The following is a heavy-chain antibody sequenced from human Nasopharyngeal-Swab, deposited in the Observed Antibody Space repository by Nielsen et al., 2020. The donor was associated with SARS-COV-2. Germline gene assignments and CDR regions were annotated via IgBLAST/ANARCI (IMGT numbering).Heavy chain of an antibody. V-gene: IGHV3-30*04. J-gene: IGHJ4*02. Sequence: GESLKISCAASGFTFSSYAMHWVRQAPGKGLEWVAVVWHDENIKYYADSVEGRFTISRDNSKNTLYLQMNSLRADDTAVYYCARDRGEDAGIDYWSQGTLVTVAS. CDR2: VWHDENIK. D-gene: IGHD2-21*01. CDR1: GFTFSSYA. CDR3: ARDRGEDAGIDY.